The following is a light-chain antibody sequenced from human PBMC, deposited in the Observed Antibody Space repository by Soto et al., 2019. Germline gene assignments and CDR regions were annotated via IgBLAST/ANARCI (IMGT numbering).Light chain of an antibody. CDR2: DAS. CDR3: QQYNGYPWT. Sequence: DTQMTQIPSTLTASVGDRVTISCRASQSISSWLAWYQQKPGKAPKLLIYDASSLESGVPSRFSGSGSATEFTLTISSLQPDDSATYYCQQYNGYPWTFGQGTKVDIK. CDR1: QSISSW. J-gene: IGKJ1*01. V-gene: IGKV1-5*01.